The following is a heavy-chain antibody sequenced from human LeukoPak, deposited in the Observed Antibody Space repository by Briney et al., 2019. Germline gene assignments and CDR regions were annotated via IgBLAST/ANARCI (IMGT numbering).Heavy chain of an antibody. V-gene: IGHV3-23*01. CDR1: GFTFSSYA. D-gene: IGHD3-3*01. Sequence: GGSLRLSCAASGFTFSSYAMSWVRQAPGKGLEWVSAISGSGGSTYYADSVKGRFTISRDNSKNTLYLQVNSLRAEDTAVYYCARRYSGSYYDFWSGPWGYYYGMDVWGQGTTVTVSS. J-gene: IGHJ6*02. CDR2: ISGSGGST. CDR3: ARRYSGSYYDFWSGPWGYYYGMDV.